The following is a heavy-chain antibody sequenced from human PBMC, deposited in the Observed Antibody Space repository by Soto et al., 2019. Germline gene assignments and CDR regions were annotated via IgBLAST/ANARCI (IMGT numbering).Heavy chain of an antibody. J-gene: IGHJ4*02. CDR1: GFTFSSYG. V-gene: IGHV3-30*18. CDR2: ISYDGSNK. Sequence: QVQLVESGGGVVQPGRSLRLSCAASGFTFSSYGMHWVRQAPGKGLEWMAVISYDGSNKYYADSVKGRFTISRDNSKNTLYLQMNSLRAEDTAVYYCAKPDSRGYSGYDYWGQGTLVTVSS. D-gene: IGHD5-12*01. CDR3: AKPDSRGYSGYDY.